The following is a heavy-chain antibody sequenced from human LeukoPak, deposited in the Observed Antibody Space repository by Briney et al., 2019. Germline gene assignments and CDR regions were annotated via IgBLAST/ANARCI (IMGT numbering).Heavy chain of an antibody. Sequence: PGGSLRLSCAASGFTVSNTYTSWVRQAPGKGLEWVSIIYSDGRTYYADFVKGRFTISRDNSKNTMYLQMNSLRAEDTAVYYCASGGGYSSAWHSSDYWGQGTLVTVSS. CDR1: GFTVSNTY. CDR2: IYSDGRT. D-gene: IGHD6-19*01. V-gene: IGHV3-53*01. J-gene: IGHJ4*02. CDR3: ASGGGYSSAWHSSDY.